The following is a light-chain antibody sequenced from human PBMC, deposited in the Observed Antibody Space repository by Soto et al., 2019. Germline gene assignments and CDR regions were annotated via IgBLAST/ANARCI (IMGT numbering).Light chain of an antibody. V-gene: IGLV2-14*03. CDR3: TSWTTSTAMI. J-gene: IGLJ2*01. Sequence: QSVLTQPASLPGSPGQSITISCTGTSSDIGAYNFVSWYQQHPGKAPKLMLYDVNIRPSGVSNRFSGSKSGNTASLTISGLQAEDEAAYYCTSWTTSTAMIFGGGTKVTVL. CDR1: SSDIGAYNF. CDR2: DVN.